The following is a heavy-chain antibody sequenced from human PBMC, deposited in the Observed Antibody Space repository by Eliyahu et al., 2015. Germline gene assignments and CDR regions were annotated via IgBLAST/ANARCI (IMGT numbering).Heavy chain of an antibody. CDR3: ARMVYYDSSGTTEYYFDY. Sequence: QVQLQESGPGLVKPSETLSLTCXVSGGSXXXYYWSWIRQPAGKGLEWIGRIYTSGSTNYNPSLKSRVTMSVDTSKNQFSLKLSSVTAADTAVYYCARMVYYDSSGTTEYYFDYWGQGTLVTVSS. V-gene: IGHV4-4*07. CDR2: IYTSGST. J-gene: IGHJ4*02. CDR1: GGSXXXYY. D-gene: IGHD3-22*01.